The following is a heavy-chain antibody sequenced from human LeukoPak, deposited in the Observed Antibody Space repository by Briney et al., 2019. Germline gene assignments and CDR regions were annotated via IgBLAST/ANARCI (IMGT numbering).Heavy chain of an antibody. CDR1: GFTFSSAY. Sequence: GGSLRLSCAVSGFTFSSAYTRWVRQPPGKGPVWVSRIRSDARNTISADSANARFTISRDDARKTLYLQMNSLRNADTAVYYCAGYTGGGVYWGQGTLVTVSS. J-gene: IGHJ4*02. V-gene: IGHV3-74*01. CDR3: AGYTGGGVY. CDR2: IRSDARNT. D-gene: IGHD2-2*02.